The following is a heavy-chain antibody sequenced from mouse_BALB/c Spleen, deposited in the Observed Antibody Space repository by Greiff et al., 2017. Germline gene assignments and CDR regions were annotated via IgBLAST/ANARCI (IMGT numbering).Heavy chain of an antibody. CDR3: ARRERYAFDY. CDR1: GYTFTSYW. D-gene: IGHD2-14*01. J-gene: IGHJ2*01. CDR2: IDPANGNT. Sequence: EVQLQQSGAELAKPGASVKMSCKASGYTFTSYWMHWVKQRPEQGLEWIGRIDPANGNTKYDPKFQGKATITADTSSNTAYLQLSSLTSEDNAVYYCARRERYAFDYWGQGTTLTVSS. V-gene: IGHV14-3*02.